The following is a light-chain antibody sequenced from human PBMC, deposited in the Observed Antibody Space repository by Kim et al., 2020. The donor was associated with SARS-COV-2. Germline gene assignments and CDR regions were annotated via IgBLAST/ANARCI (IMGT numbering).Light chain of an antibody. J-gene: IGKJ3*01. CDR2: AAS. Sequence: AIRMTQSPSSFSASTGDRVTITCRASQNINSNLAGYQQKPGKAPKLLTYAASTLQSGVPSRFSGSGSGTEFTLTISCLQSEDFATYYCQHYYTYPFTFGPGTKVDIK. CDR1: QNINSN. CDR3: QHYYTYPFT. V-gene: IGKV1-8*01.